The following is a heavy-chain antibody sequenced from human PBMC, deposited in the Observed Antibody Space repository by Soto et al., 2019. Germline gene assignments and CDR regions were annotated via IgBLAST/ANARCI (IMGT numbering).Heavy chain of an antibody. J-gene: IGHJ4*02. CDR1: GYTFTNYW. CDR3: ALYYGSSSRPFDY. CDR2: IYPGDSDT. V-gene: IGHV5-51*01. Sequence: GESLKISCKGSGYTFTNYWIGWVRQMPGKGLEWMGIIYPGDSDTKYSPSFQGQVTISVDKSISTAYLQWSSLKASDTALHFCALYYGSSSRPFDYWGQGTQVTVSS. D-gene: IGHD6-6*01.